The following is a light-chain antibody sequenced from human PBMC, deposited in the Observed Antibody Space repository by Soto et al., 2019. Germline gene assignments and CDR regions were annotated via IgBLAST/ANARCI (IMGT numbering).Light chain of an antibody. CDR2: DND. Sequence: QSVLTQPPSVSAAPGQKVTISCSGSSSNIGNNYVSWYQQLPGTGPKVLIYDNDKRPSGIPDRFSGSKSGTSATLDITGLQTGDEADYYCGTWDSSLSAGMFGGGTQLTVL. V-gene: IGLV1-51*01. CDR1: SSNIGNNY. CDR3: GTWDSSLSAGM. J-gene: IGLJ3*02.